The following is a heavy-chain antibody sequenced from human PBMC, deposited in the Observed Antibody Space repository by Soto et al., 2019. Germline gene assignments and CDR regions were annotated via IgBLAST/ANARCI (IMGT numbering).Heavy chain of an antibody. CDR2: ISSSSSYI. CDR1: GFTFSSYS. J-gene: IGHJ6*02. V-gene: IGHV3-21*01. D-gene: IGHD3-22*01. Sequence: GGSQRLSCAASGFTFSSYSMNWVRQAPGKGLEWVSSISSSSSYIYYADSVKGRFTISRDNAKNSLYLQMNSLRAEDTAVYYCARVVDYYDPYYYGMDVWGQGTTVTVSS. CDR3: ARVVDYYDPYYYGMDV.